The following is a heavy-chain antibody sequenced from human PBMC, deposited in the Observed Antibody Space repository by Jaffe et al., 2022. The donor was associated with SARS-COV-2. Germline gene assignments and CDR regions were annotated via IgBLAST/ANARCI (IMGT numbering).Heavy chain of an antibody. V-gene: IGHV3-30-3*01. J-gene: IGHJ6*02. CDR2: ISYDGSNK. CDR3: ARDPYYYDSSGYYYDYYYYYGMDV. CDR1: GFTFSSYA. Sequence: QVQLVESGGGVVQPGRSLRLSCAASGFTFSSYAMHWVRQAPGKGLEWVAVISYDGSNKYYADSVKGRFTISRDNSKNTLYLQMNSLRAEDTAVYYCARDPYYYDSSGYYYDYYYYYGMDVWGQGTTVTVSS. D-gene: IGHD3-22*01.